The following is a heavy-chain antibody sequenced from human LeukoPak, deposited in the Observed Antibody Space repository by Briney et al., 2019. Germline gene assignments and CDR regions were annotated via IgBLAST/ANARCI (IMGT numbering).Heavy chain of an antibody. V-gene: IGHV1-46*01. CDR3: ARDSGGSYFNDDDY. D-gene: IGHD1-26*01. J-gene: IGHJ4*02. CDR1: GYTFTGYY. Sequence: ASVKVSCKASGYTFTGYYIHWVRQAPGQGLEWMGIINPSGGSTNYAQKFQGRVTMTRDMSTSTVYMELSSLRSEDTAVYYCARDSGGSYFNDDDYWGQGTLVTVSS. CDR2: INPSGGST.